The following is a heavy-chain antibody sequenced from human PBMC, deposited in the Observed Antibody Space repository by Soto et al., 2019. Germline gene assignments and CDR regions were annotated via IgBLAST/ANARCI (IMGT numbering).Heavy chain of an antibody. CDR3: PRWGTTGGLDV. Sequence: QVQLVESGGGVVQPGTSLRVSCVGSGFTFRSYVIHWVRQAPGKGLEWVALTTYDGSDKDYDDSVSGRFTISRDNSRNTVDLQMDSLRLEDAALYYCPRWGTTGGLDVWGQGTLVSVSS. D-gene: IGHD3-16*01. V-gene: IGHV3-30*19. CDR2: TTYDGSDK. CDR1: GFTFRSYV. J-gene: IGHJ1*01.